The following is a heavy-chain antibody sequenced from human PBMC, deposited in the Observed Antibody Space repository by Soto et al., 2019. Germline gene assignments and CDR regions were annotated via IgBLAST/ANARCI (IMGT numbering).Heavy chain of an antibody. CDR1: GYTFTSYY. Sequence: ASVKVSCKASGYTFTSYYMHWLRQAPGQGLEWMGIINPSGGSTSYAQKFQGRVTMTRDTSTSTVYMELSSLRSEDTAVYYCARGGRYYDSSGYSNDAFDIWGQGTMVTVSS. CDR3: ARGGRYYDSSGYSNDAFDI. D-gene: IGHD3-22*01. J-gene: IGHJ3*02. V-gene: IGHV1-46*01. CDR2: INPSGGST.